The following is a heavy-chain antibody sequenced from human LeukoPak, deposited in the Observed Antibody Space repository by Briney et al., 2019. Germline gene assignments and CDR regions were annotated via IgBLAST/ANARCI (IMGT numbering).Heavy chain of an antibody. J-gene: IGHJ4*02. Sequence: GGSLRLSCAASGFTFSRYSMNWVRQAPGKGLEWVSSISSSSSYIYYADSVKGRFTISRDNAKNSLYLQMNSLRVEDTAVYYCASQRGYSYGYGYWGQGTLVTVSS. CDR1: GFTFSRYS. D-gene: IGHD5-18*01. CDR3: ASQRGYSYGYGY. V-gene: IGHV3-21*01. CDR2: ISSSSSYI.